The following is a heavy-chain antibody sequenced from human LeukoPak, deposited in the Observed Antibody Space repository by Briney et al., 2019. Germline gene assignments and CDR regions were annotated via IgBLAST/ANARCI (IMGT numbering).Heavy chain of an antibody. CDR3: ARGRYCSSTSCYRRHMDV. Sequence: GASVKVSCKASGYTFTSYDINWVRQATGQGLEWMGWMNPNSGNTGYAQKFQGRVTITRNTSISTAYMELSSLRSEDTAVYYCARGRYCSSTSCYRRHMDVWGKGTTVTVSS. CDR2: MNPNSGNT. D-gene: IGHD2-2*02. J-gene: IGHJ6*03. CDR1: GYTFTSYD. V-gene: IGHV1-8*01.